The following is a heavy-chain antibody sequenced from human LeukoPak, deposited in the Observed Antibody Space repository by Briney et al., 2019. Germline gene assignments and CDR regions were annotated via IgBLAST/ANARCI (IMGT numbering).Heavy chain of an antibody. CDR1: GYSFTSYW. D-gene: IGHD6-6*01. J-gene: IGHJ6*03. V-gene: IGHV5-51*01. CDR2: IYPGYSDT. Sequence: GESLKISCKGSGYSFTSYWIGLVRQMPGKGLEGRGIIYPGYSDTRYSPSFQGQVTISADKSISTAYLQWSSLKASDTAMYYCARHGIAARSHYYYYMDVWGKGTTVTVSS. CDR3: ARHGIAARSHYYYYMDV.